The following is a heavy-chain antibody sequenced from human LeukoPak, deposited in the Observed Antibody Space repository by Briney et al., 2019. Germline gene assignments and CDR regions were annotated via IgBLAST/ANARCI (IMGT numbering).Heavy chain of an antibody. J-gene: IGHJ4*02. CDR1: GFSFTNYA. CDR3: ANGKSEYTGGWPRGTL. D-gene: IGHD2-8*02. Sequence: GGSLRLSCAASGFSFTNYAMIWVRQAPGKGLEWVSALSGSGVTTYYADSVKGRFTISRDNPKKTLYLQMSSLRAEDTAVYYCANGKSEYTGGWPRGTLWGQGTLVTVSS. CDR2: LSGSGVTT. V-gene: IGHV3-23*01.